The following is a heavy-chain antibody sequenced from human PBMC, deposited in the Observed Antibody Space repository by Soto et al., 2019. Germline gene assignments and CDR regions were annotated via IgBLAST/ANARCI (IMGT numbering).Heavy chain of an antibody. CDR1: GGSISNHY. V-gene: IGHV4-59*11. J-gene: IGHJ4*02. D-gene: IGHD7-27*01. CDR3: TRANWYSEY. Sequence: SETLSLTWTVSGGSISNHYWSWIRQPPGKGLEWIGYIYYNGNTNYNPPLKSRVTMSVDTSKNQISLKLSSVTAADTAVYYCTRANWYSEYWGQGTLVTVSS. CDR2: IYYNGNT.